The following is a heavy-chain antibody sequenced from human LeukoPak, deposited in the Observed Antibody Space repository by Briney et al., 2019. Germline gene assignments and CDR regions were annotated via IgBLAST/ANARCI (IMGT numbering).Heavy chain of an antibody. Sequence: GGSLRLSCAASGFTFSSYSMNWVRQAPGKGLEWVSSISSSSSYIYYADSVKGRFTISRDNAKNSLYLQMNSLRAEDTAVYYCARGRGAARRGYYMDVWGKGTTVTVSS. J-gene: IGHJ6*03. V-gene: IGHV3-21*01. CDR3: ARGRGAARRGYYMDV. D-gene: IGHD6-6*01. CDR1: GFTFSSYS. CDR2: ISSSSSYI.